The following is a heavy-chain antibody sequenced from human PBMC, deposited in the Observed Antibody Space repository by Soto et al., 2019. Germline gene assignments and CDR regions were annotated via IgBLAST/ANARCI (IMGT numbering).Heavy chain of an antibody. CDR1: GYAVGSNY. D-gene: IGHD1-1*01. J-gene: IGHJ6*02. CDR3: CTYPTRPF. V-gene: IGHV3-66*01. Sequence: EVQLVESGGGLVHPGGSLRLSCAASGYAVGSNYMSWVRQAPGKGLKWVSVIYSGGDIYYADSVKNRFTDSRDSSKNTLHLQMSRMRADDPAVYSCCTYPTRPFWGQGTTVTASS. CDR2: IYSGGDI.